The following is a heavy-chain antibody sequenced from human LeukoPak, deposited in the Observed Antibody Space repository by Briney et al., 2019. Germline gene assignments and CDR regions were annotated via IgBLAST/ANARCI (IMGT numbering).Heavy chain of an antibody. Sequence: GGSLRLSCAASGFTFSSYAMSWVRQAPGKGLEWVSAISGSGGSTYYADSMKGRFTISRDNSKNTLYLQMNSLRAEDTAVYYCARGGSGYCSGGSCYSAPHPFDIWGQGTMVTVSS. CDR2: ISGSGGST. J-gene: IGHJ3*02. CDR1: GFTFSSYA. CDR3: ARGGSGYCSGGSCYSAPHPFDI. D-gene: IGHD2-15*01. V-gene: IGHV3-23*01.